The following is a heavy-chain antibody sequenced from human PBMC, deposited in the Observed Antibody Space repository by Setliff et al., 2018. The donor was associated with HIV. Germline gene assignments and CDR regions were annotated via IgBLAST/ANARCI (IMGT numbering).Heavy chain of an antibody. J-gene: IGHJ4*01. CDR2: INTSGGSA. D-gene: IGHD6-19*01. CDR1: GYTFTTYP. CDR3: ARNQGDSSGWYAGDF. V-gene: IGHV1-46*01. Sequence: SVKVSCKASGYTFTTYPMHWVRQAPGQGLEWMGVINTSGGSAGNAEKFRGRVTMTRDTSTNTVYMDLRNLRSEDTAVYYCARNQGDSSGWYAGDFWGHGTLVTVSS.